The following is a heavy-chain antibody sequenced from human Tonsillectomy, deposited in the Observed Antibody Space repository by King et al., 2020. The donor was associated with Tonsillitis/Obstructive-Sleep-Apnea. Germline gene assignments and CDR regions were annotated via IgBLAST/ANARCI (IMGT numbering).Heavy chain of an antibody. CDR1: GYSFTTYW. CDR2: IYPGDSDT. J-gene: IGHJ3*02. D-gene: IGHD6-13*01. V-gene: IGHV5-51*01. Sequence: VQLVESGAEVKKPGESLKISCKGSGYSFTTYWIGWVRQMPGKGLEWMGIIYPGDSDTRHSPTFQGQVTISADKSISTAYLQWSSLKASDTAMYYCARLAEAARRSHGFDIWGQGTMVTVSS. CDR3: ARLAEAARRSHGFDI.